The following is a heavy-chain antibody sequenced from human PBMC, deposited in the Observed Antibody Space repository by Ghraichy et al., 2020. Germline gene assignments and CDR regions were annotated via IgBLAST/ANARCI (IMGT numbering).Heavy chain of an antibody. D-gene: IGHD6-19*01. CDR2: IYSGGSI. CDR1: GFSVSSNY. CDR3: ARGGSSGWFFGAFDI. V-gene: IGHV3-66*02. J-gene: IGHJ3*02. Sequence: GGSLLSCAASGFSVSSNYMSWVRQAPGKGLQWVSVIYSGGSIYYADSVKGRFTISRENSKNTLYLQMNSLRVEDTAVYYCARGGSSGWFFGAFDIWGQGTMVIVSS.